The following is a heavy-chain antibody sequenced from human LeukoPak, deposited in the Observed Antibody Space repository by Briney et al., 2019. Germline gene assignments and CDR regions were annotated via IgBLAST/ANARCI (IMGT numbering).Heavy chain of an antibody. CDR1: GFTFSSYA. D-gene: IGHD3-22*01. J-gene: IGHJ4*02. CDR2: ISSNGGST. V-gene: IGHV3-64*01. Sequence: GGSLRLSCAASGFTFSSYAMHWVRQAPGKGLEYVSAISSNGGSTYYANSVKGRFTISRDNPKNTLYLQMGSLRAEDMAVYYCARSGYADYWGQGTLVTVSS. CDR3: ARSGYADY.